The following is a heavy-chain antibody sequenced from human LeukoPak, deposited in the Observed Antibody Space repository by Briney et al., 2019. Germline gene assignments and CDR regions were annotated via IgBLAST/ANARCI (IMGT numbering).Heavy chain of an antibody. CDR3: ARVDTALVTFGY. CDR1: GGSISSYY. V-gene: IGHV4-59*01. CDR2: IYYSGST. J-gene: IGHJ4*02. D-gene: IGHD5-18*01. Sequence: SSETLSLTCTVSGGSISSYYWSWVRQPPGKGLEWIGYIYYSGSTNYNPSLKSRVTISVDTSKNQFSLKLSSVTAADTAVYYCARVDTALVTFGYWGQGTLLTVSS.